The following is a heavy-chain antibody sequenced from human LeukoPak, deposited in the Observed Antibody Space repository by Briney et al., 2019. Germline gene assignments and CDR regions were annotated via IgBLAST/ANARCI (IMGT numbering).Heavy chain of an antibody. CDR2: IWYDGINK. V-gene: IGHV3-33*01. CDR1: GFTFSTYG. CDR3: ARDSSGYLSLDY. J-gene: IGHJ4*02. Sequence: PGGSLRLSCSASGFTFSTYGMHWVRQPQDNGLEWVAVIWYDGINKYYAGFVKGRFTISRDNSKNTLYLQMNSLRAEDTAVYYCARDSSGYLSLDYWGQGTLVTVSS. D-gene: IGHD3-22*01.